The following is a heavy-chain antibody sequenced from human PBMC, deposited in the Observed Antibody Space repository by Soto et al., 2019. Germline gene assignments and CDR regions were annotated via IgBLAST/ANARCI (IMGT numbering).Heavy chain of an antibody. CDR3: AGGRGGLTVVLNPPVDS. CDR1: GFTFRNYG. D-gene: IGHD3-22*01. Sequence: QVQLVESGGGVVQPGRSLRLSCAASGFTFRNYGMQWVRQAPGKWLELVAIISYDGSNTYYADSMKGQFTISRENSKNDLYQKIDNLKPEATDVYVCAGGRGGLTVVLNPPVDSWGQGTLVTVSS. V-gene: IGHV3-30*03. CDR2: ISYDGSNT. J-gene: IGHJ4*02.